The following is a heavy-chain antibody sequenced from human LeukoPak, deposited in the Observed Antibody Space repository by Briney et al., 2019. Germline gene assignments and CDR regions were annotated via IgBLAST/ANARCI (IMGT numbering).Heavy chain of an antibody. CDR2: ISSSSSTI. CDR1: GFTFSSYS. D-gene: IGHD3-22*01. J-gene: IGHJ4*02. CDR3: ARAPYYSHVEFYFDY. V-gene: IGHV3-48*01. Sequence: GGSLRLSCAASGFTFSSYSMNWVRQAPGKGLEWVSYISSSSSTIYYADSVKGRFTVSRDNAKNSLYLQMNSLRAEDTAVYYCARAPYYSHVEFYFDYWGQGTLVTVFS.